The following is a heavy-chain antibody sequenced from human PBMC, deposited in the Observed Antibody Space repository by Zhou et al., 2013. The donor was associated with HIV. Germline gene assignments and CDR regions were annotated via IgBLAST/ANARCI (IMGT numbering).Heavy chain of an antibody. CDR1: GSTFTYRY. Sequence: QMQLVQSGAEVKKTGSSVKVSCKASGSTFTYRYLHWVRQAPGQALEWMGWITPFSADTKYAQKVQDRVTVTTDRSLSAAYMELSSLRSEDTAVYYCANSKDVATYDIWYFDLWGRGTLVTVSS. CDR2: ITPFSADT. J-gene: IGHJ2*01. CDR3: ANSKDVATYDIWYFDL. D-gene: IGHD3-9*01. V-gene: IGHV1-45*02.